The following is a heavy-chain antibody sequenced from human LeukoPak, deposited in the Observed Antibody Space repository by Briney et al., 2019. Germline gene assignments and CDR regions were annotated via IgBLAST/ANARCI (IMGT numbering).Heavy chain of an antibody. CDR1: GFTFGSYS. J-gene: IGHJ4*02. V-gene: IGHV3-21*01. CDR3: ARDPEYYYDSSGEAMSDY. D-gene: IGHD3-22*01. Sequence: GGSLRLSCAASGFTFGSYSMNWVRQAPGKGLEWVSSISSSSSYIYYADSVKGRFTISRDNAKNSLYLQMSSLRAEDTAVYYCARDPEYYYDSSGEAMSDYWGQGTLVTVSS. CDR2: ISSSSSYI.